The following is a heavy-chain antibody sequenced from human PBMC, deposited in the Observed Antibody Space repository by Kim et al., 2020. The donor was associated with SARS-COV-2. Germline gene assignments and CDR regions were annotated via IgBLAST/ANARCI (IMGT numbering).Heavy chain of an antibody. V-gene: IGHV4-31*03. D-gene: IGHD6-13*01. CDR1: GYSISSAGYH. CDR3: ARAAAGTLY. CDR2: ISRSGTT. Sequence: SETLSLTCTVSGYSISSAGYHWNWIRQHPGKGLEWIGYISRSGTTYYNPSLKSRITISIDTSKNQFSLDLSSVTAADTAVYYCARAAAGTLYWGQGALVT. J-gene: IGHJ4*02.